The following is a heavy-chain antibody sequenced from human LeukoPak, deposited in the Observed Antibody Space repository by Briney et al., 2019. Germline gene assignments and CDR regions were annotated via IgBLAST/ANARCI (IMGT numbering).Heavy chain of an antibody. D-gene: IGHD5-12*01. CDR3: AKSGYAPYTWYY. CDR2: ISGDGGST. J-gene: IGHJ4*02. Sequence: GWALRLSCAACRFTFDDYAMHWVRPAPGKGLEWVSLISGDGGSTYYADSVKGRFTISRDNSKNSLYLQMKSLRTEDTALYYCAKSGYAPYTWYYWGQGTLVTVSS. CDR1: RFTFDDYA. V-gene: IGHV3-43*02.